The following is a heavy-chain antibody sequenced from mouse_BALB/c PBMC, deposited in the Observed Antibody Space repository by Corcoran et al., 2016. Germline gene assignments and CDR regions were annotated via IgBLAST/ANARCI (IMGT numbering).Heavy chain of an antibody. CDR1: GYTLTNYG. J-gene: IGHJ4*01. CDR2: INTYTGEP. Sequence: QIQLVQSGPELKKPGETVKISCKASGYTLTNYGMNWVKQAPGKGLKWMGWINTYTGEPTYADDFKGRFAFSLETSASTAYLQINNLKNEDTATYFCARHGSSRYYAMDYWGQGTSVTVSS. V-gene: IGHV9-3-1*01. CDR3: ARHGSSRYYAMDY. D-gene: IGHD1-1*01.